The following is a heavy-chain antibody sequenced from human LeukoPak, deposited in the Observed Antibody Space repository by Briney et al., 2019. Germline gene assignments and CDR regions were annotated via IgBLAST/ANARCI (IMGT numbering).Heavy chain of an antibody. D-gene: IGHD1-26*01. V-gene: IGHV1-18*01. CDR3: ARSMRGMGATTGDFDY. J-gene: IGHJ4*02. CDR1: GYTFPSYG. CDR2: ISSYNGNT. Sequence: AWVKVSFKASGYTFPSYGISGGRPAPGQGVGWMGWISSYNGNTNYTQKLPGRGTMTTDTSTSTAYLELRSLRSDDTAVYYCARSMRGMGATTGDFDYWGQGTLVTVSS.